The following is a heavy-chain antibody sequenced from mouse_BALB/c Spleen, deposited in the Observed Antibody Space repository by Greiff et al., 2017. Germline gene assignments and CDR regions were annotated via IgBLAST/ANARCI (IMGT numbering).Heavy chain of an antibody. J-gene: IGHJ3*01. CDR2: ILPGSGST. CDR1: GYTFSSYW. CDR3: ARGEDGYPFAD. D-gene: IGHD2-3*01. V-gene: IGHV1-9*01. Sequence: QVQLQQSGAELMKPGASVKISCKATGYTFSSYWIAWVKQRPGHGLEWIGEILPGSGSTNYNEKFKGKATFTADTSSNTAYMQLSSLTSEDSAVYYCARGEDGYPFADWGQGTLVTVSA.